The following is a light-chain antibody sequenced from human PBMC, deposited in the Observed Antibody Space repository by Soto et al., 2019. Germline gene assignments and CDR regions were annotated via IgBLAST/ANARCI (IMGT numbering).Light chain of an antibody. CDR2: GAS. Sequence: EIVMTQSPATLSVSPGERATLSCRASQSVSSNLAWYQQKPGQAPRLLIYGASTRATGIPDRFGGSGSGTDFTLTISSLEPEDFAVYYCQQRSNWPPITFGQGTRLEI. CDR3: QQRSNWPPIT. CDR1: QSVSSN. V-gene: IGKV3-11*01. J-gene: IGKJ5*01.